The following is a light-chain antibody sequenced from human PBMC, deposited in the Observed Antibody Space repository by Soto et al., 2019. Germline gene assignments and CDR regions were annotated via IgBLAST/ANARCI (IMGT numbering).Light chain of an antibody. V-gene: IGKV2-40*01. Sequence: DVVVTQTPLSLPVTPGEPASISCRSSQSLLDSDDGNTYLDWYLHKPGQSPQLVSYMVSYRTSGVPDKFSGSGSDTDFTLKISRVEAGDVGFYYGNQRRHYPYTFGQGTKLNIK. CDR2: MVS. J-gene: IGKJ2*01. CDR1: QSLLDSDDGNTY. CDR3: NQRRHYPYT.